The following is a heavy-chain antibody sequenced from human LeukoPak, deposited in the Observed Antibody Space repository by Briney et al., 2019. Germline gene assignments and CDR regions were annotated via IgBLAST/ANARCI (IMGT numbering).Heavy chain of an antibody. Sequence: SETLSLTCTVSGGSISSSNYYWSWIRQPPGKGLEWIGYFSSSGSTNYNPSLESRVTISVDTSKNQFSLKVTSVTAADTAVYYCASGSGSYYVPYLDYWGQGTLVTVSS. CDR3: ASGSGSYYVPYLDY. CDR2: FSSSGST. CDR1: GGSISSSNYY. D-gene: IGHD3-10*01. V-gene: IGHV4-61*01. J-gene: IGHJ4*02.